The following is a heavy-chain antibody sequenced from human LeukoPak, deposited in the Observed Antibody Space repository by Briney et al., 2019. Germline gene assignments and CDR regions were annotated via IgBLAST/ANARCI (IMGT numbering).Heavy chain of an antibody. CDR1: GYTFTDYL. D-gene: IGHD3-10*01. Sequence: ASVKVSCKASGYTFTDYLINWVRQAPGQGLEWVGSINTKNGYTKLAQKFQGRVAMTKDTSANTIYMDLKSLTFDNTAVYYCAREKLWFGEFPFDNWGQGTLVSVSS. J-gene: IGHJ4*02. CDR2: INTKNGYT. V-gene: IGHV1-18*01. CDR3: AREKLWFGEFPFDN.